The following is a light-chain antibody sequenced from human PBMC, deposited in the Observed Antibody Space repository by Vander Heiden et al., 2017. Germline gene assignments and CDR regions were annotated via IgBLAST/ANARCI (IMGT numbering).Light chain of an antibody. V-gene: IGLV1-40*01. Sequence: QSVLTQPPPVYGAPGQRVTIPCTGRSSKHGAGCDVHRYPQLPGPDPKLLIYCNIKRPSGGPDRFSGSKSGTSASLAITVLHSEDEADYYCQSYDSSLSGSVFGGGTKLTVL. CDR1: SSKHGAGCD. CDR3: QSYDSSLSGSV. CDR2: CNI. J-gene: IGLJ3*02.